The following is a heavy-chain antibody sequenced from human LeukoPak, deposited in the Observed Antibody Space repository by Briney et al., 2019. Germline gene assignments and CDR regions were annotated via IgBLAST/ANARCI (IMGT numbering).Heavy chain of an antibody. Sequence: ASVQVSCRASGHAFSSYGISWVRQAPGQGLEWMGWISAYNGNTNYAQKLQGRVTMTTDTSTSTAYMELRSLRSDDTAVYYCARDDSSGYGFFDYWGQGTLVTVSS. V-gene: IGHV1-18*01. CDR2: ISAYNGNT. CDR3: ARDDSSGYGFFDY. J-gene: IGHJ4*02. D-gene: IGHD3-22*01. CDR1: GHAFSSYG.